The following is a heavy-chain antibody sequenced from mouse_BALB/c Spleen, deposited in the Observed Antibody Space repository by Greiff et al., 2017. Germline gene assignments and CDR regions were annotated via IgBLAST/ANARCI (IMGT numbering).Heavy chain of an antibody. Sequence: EVQLQQSGPGLVKPSQSLSLTCTVTGYSITSDYAWNWIRQFPGNKLEWMGYISYSGSTSYNPSLKSRISITRDTSKNQFFLQLNSVTTEDTATYYCARAANWDVFAYWGQGTLVTVSA. V-gene: IGHV3-2*02. CDR1: GYSITSDYA. CDR3: ARAANWDVFAY. D-gene: IGHD4-1*01. J-gene: IGHJ3*01. CDR2: ISYSGST.